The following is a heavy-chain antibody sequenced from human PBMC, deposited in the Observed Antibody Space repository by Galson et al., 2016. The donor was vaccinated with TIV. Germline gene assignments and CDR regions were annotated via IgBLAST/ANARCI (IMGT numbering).Heavy chain of an antibody. CDR3: VSSRGTDFWRNFDF. V-gene: IGHV3-21*01. D-gene: IGHD3-3*01. CDR1: GFTFSGYS. Sequence: SLRLSCAASGFTFSGYSMNWVRQAPGKGLEWVSFISSTLSDTFYADSVKGRFSISRDNTKNSVNLQMNNLSAEDMAVYYCVSSRGTDFWRNFDFWGQGTLVTVSS. J-gene: IGHJ4*02. CDR2: ISSTLSDT.